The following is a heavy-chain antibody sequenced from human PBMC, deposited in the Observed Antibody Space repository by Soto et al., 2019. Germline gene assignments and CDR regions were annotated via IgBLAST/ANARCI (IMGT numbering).Heavy chain of an antibody. Sequence: QVHLVQSGAEVKKPGASVKVSCKGSGYDFTTYGITWVRQAPGQGLEWMAWISAHNGNTDYAQKRQGRFTVTRETSTSTAYMELRSLRSDDTAMYYCARGRYGDYWGQGALVTVSS. CDR2: ISAHNGNT. V-gene: IGHV1-18*01. CDR3: ARGRYGDY. J-gene: IGHJ4*02. CDR1: GYDFTTYG. D-gene: IGHD1-1*01.